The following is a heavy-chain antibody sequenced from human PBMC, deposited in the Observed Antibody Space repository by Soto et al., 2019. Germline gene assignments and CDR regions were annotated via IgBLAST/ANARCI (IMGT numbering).Heavy chain of an antibody. V-gene: IGHV1-18*01. CDR3: ARGRYGDY. CDR2: ISAHNGNT. Sequence: LEQSGAEVKKPGASVKVSCKGSGYTFTSYGITWVRQAPGQGLEWMGWISAHNGNTNYAQKFQGRVTVTRDTSTSTAYMELRSLRSDDTAVYYCARGRYGDYWGQGALVTVSS. D-gene: IGHD1-1*01. CDR1: GYTFTSYG. J-gene: IGHJ4*02.